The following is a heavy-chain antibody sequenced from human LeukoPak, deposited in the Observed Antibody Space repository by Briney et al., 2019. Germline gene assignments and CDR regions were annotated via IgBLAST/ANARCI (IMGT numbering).Heavy chain of an antibody. CDR3: ARGGGYYYGSSGYYQPYYYYGMDV. J-gene: IGHJ6*02. CDR2: ISSSRSYI. D-gene: IGHD3-22*01. V-gene: IGHV3-21*01. Sequence: LGGSLRLSCAASGFTFSSYSMNWVRQAPGKGLEWVSSISSSRSYIYYADSVKGRFTISGDNAKNSLYLQMNSLRAEDTAVYYCARGGGYYYGSSGYYQPYYYYGMDVWGQGTTVTVSS. CDR1: GFTFSSYS.